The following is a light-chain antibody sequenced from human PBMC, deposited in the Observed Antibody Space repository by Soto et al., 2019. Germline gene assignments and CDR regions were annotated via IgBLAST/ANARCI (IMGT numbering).Light chain of an antibody. CDR3: QQRHRWPIT. J-gene: IGKJ5*01. V-gene: IGKV1-39*01. Sequence: DIQVTHSPSSLSASVGARFTITCRASQSISIYLSWYQQKPGKAPKLLIYAASSLQSGVPSRFSGSGSGTDFTLTISSLEPEDSAVYYCQQRHRWPITFGQGTRLEIK. CDR1: QSISIY. CDR2: AAS.